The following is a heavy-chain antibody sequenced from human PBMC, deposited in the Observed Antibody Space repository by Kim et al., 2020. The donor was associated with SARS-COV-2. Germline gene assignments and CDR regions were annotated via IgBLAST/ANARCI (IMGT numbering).Heavy chain of an antibody. CDR2: ET. J-gene: IGHJ4*02. CDR3: ATERQWLADY. V-gene: IGHV1-24*01. D-gene: IGHD6-19*01. Sequence: ETIYAQKFQGRVTMTEDPSTDTAYMELSSLRSEDTAVYYCATERQWLADYWGQGTLVTVSS.